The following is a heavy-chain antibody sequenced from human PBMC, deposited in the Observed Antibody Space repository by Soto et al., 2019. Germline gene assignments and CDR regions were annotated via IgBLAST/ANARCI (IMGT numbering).Heavy chain of an antibody. D-gene: IGHD6-19*01. J-gene: IGHJ3*02. V-gene: IGHV3-48*01. Sequence: GGSLRLSCAASGFTFSSYSMNWVRQAPGKGLEWVSYISSSSSTIYYADSVKGRFTISRDNAKNSLYLQMNSLKASDTAIYYCARRRGWDAVAGPKVFDIWGQGTMVTVSS. CDR3: ARRRGWDAVAGPKVFDI. CDR1: GFTFSSYS. CDR2: ISSSSSTI.